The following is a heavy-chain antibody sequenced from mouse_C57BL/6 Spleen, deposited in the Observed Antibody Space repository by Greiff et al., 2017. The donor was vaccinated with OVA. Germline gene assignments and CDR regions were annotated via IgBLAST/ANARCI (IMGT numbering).Heavy chain of an antibody. Sequence: QVQLQQSGPELVKPGASVKISCKASGYAFSSSWMNWVKQRPGQGLEWIGRIYPGGGDTNYNGKFKGKATLTADKSSSTAYMQLSSLTSEDSAVYFCARSHYSNYPAWFAYWGQGTLVTVSA. D-gene: IGHD2-5*01. J-gene: IGHJ3*01. CDR1: GYAFSSSW. CDR3: ARSHYSNYPAWFAY. CDR2: IYPGGGDT. V-gene: IGHV1-82*01.